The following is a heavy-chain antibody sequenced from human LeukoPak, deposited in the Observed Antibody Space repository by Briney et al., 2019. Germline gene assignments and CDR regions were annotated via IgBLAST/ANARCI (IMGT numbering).Heavy chain of an antibody. J-gene: IGHJ4*02. CDR2: INHSGST. CDR1: GGSFSGYY. CDR3: ARLRPVRESIAVAGTWLVY. V-gene: IGHV4-34*01. D-gene: IGHD6-19*01. Sequence: SETLSLTCAVYGGSFSGYYWSWIRQPPGKRLEWIGEINHSGSTNYNPSLKSRVTISVDTSKNQFSLKLSSVTAADTAVYYCARLRPVRESIAVAGTWLVYWGQGTLVTVSS.